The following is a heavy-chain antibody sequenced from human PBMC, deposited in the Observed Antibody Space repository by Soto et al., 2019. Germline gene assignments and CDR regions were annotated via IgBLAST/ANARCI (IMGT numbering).Heavy chain of an antibody. D-gene: IGHD6-19*01. CDR1: GDTFISYA. J-gene: IGHJ4*02. CDR3: ARGIRYSSGWDFDY. Sequence: QVQLVQSGAEVKKPGSSVRVSCKASGDTFISYAFSWVRQAPGQGLEWMGAIIPMFGTPNYAQKFQDRVTIAADRSTSTDYMDLRSLRSEDTAVYYCARGIRYSSGWDFDYWGQGTLVTVSS. CDR2: IIPMFGTP. V-gene: IGHV1-69*06.